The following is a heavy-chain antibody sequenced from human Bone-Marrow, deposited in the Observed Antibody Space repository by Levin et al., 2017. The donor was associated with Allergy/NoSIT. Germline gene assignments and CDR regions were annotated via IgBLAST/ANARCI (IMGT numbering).Heavy chain of an antibody. V-gene: IGHV3-30-3*01. CDR3: ARPLIPPPGTLFDY. D-gene: IGHD6-13*01. J-gene: IGHJ4*02. CDR2: ISYGGSYQ. Sequence: GGSLRLSCAASGFTFRNYAMHWVRQAPGKGLEWVAVISYGGSYQYYADSVEGRFTISRDDSKDTLYLQMNSLRPEDTGLYYCARPLIPPPGTLFDYWGQGSLVTVSS. CDR1: GFTFRNYA.